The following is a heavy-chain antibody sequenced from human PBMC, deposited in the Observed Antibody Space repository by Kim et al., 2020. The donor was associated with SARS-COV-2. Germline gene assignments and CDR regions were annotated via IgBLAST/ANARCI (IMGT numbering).Heavy chain of an antibody. CDR1: GFTFSSYA. Sequence: LRLSCAASGFTFSSYAMHWVRQAPGKGLEWVAVISYDGSNKYYADSVKGRFTISRDNSKNTLYLQMNSLRAEDTAVYYCARDQVVYTMTGWFDPWGQGTL. D-gene: IGHD3-22*01. V-gene: IGHV3-30-3*01. CDR3: ARDQVVYTMTGWFDP. J-gene: IGHJ5*02. CDR2: ISYDGSNK.